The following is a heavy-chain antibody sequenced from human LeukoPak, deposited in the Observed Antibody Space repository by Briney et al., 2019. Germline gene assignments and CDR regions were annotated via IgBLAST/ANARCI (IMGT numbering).Heavy chain of an antibody. J-gene: IGHJ4*02. V-gene: IGHV3-30-3*01. Sequence: GGSLRLSCVASAGFSFSGYAMHWVRQAPGKGPEWVAEISYDGTNKNYADSVKGRFTISRDNSDDTLYLQMNSLRTDETAPYYCARDGWIQVSRTKFDSWGQGTLVTVSS. D-gene: IGHD5-18*01. CDR2: ISYDGTNK. CDR1: AGFSFSGYA. CDR3: ARDGWIQVSRTKFDS.